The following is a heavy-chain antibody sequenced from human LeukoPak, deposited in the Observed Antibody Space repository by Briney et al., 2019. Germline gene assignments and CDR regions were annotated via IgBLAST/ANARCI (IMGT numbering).Heavy chain of an antibody. CDR2: IYPGGGST. D-gene: IGHD2-8*01. CDR1: GYTFNGYY. J-gene: IGHJ4*02. Sequence: ASVKVSCKASGYTFNGYYIHWVRQAPGQGLEWMGIIYPGGGSTSYAQKFQGRVTMTRDMSTSTVYMEVSGLRSEDTAVYYCARDNDFDYWGQGTLVTVSS. V-gene: IGHV1-46*02. CDR3: ARDNDFDY.